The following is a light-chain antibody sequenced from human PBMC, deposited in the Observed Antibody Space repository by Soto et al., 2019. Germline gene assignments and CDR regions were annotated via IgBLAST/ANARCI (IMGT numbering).Light chain of an antibody. CDR2: SNN. CDR1: SSNIGSNT. Sequence: QSVLTRAPSASGTPGQRVTISCSGSSSNIGSNTVNWYQQLPGTAPKLLIYSNNQRPSGVPDRFSGSKSGTSASLAISGLQSEDEPDYYCAAWDDTLNVFYALGPGPKVTVL. V-gene: IGLV1-44*01. J-gene: IGLJ1*01. CDR3: AAWDDTLNVFYA.